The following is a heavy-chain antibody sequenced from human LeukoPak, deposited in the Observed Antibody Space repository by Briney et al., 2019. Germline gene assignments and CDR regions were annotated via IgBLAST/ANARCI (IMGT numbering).Heavy chain of an antibody. Sequence: PGGSLRLSCAASGLTFSSYAMNWVRQAPGKGLEWVSAISGGGGSTYYADSVKGRFTIYRDNSKNSLFLQMNSLRAEDTAVYYCAKRRLTGYYSPHFDYWGQGTLVTVSS. J-gene: IGHJ4*02. CDR3: AKRRLTGYYSPHFDY. CDR1: GLTFSSYA. V-gene: IGHV3-23*01. D-gene: IGHD3-9*01. CDR2: ISGGGGST.